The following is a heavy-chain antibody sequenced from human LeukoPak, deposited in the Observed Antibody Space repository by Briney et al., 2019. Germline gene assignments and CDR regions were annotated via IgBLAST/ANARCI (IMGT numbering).Heavy chain of an antibody. J-gene: IGHJ4*02. V-gene: IGHV3-23*01. Sequence: GGSLRLSCAASGFTFSSYAMSWVRLAPGKGLEWVSAISGSGGSTYYADSVKGRFTISRDNSKNTLYLQMNSLRAEDTAVYYCAKAGTYCSGGSCYWIDYWGQGTLVTVSS. D-gene: IGHD2-15*01. CDR1: GFTFSSYA. CDR3: AKAGTYCSGGSCYWIDY. CDR2: ISGSGGST.